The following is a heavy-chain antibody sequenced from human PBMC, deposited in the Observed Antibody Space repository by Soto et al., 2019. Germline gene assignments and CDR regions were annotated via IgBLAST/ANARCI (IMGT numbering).Heavy chain of an antibody. Sequence: SQTLSLTCAISGDSVSSTSTAWSWIRQSPSGGLEWLGRTYYRSKWYSDYAVSVKSRITINPDTSKNQFSLQLKSVTPEDTAVYYCARGSYYSGWVWGQGTLVTVSS. CDR3: ARGSYYSGWV. V-gene: IGHV6-1*01. J-gene: IGHJ4*02. CDR1: GDSVSSTSTA. D-gene: IGHD6-19*01. CDR2: TYYRSKWYS.